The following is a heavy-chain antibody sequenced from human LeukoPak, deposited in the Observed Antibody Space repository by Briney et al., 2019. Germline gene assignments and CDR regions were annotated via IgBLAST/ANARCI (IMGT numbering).Heavy chain of an antibody. CDR1: AYTLSGYY. CDR2: INPKSGVT. V-gene: IGHV1-2*02. CDR3: ARRIAVAGSPVYYFDY. D-gene: IGHD6-19*01. Sequence: GASVKVSCKASAYTLSGYYMHWVRQAPGQGLEWMGWINPKSGVTNYEQKFQGRVTMTWDTSINTTFMELSRLRSDDTAVYYCARRIAVAGSPVYYFDYWGQGTLVTVSS. J-gene: IGHJ4*02.